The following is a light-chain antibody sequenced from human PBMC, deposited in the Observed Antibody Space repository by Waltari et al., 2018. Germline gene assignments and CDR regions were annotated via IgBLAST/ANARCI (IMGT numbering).Light chain of an antibody. J-gene: IGKJ4*01. V-gene: IGKV3-15*01. CDR3: QQRHNWPLT. CDR1: QSLGTN. CDR2: GAS. Sequence: ETVMTQSPATLSVSPGGRATLSCRASQSLGTNLAWYQQKPGQAPRLLIYGASSRATGVPARFSGSGSGTDFTLTISSLQSEDFVVYYCQQRHNWPLTFGGGTKVEIK.